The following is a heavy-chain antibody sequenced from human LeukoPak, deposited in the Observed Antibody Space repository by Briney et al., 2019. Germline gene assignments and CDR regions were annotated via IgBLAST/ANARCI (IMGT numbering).Heavy chain of an antibody. Sequence: SETLSLTCTVSGGSISSGSYYWSWIRQPAGKGLEYIGHIYYSGSTNYNPSLKSRVTISVDTSKNQFSLKLSSVTAADTAVYYCARIPYYYGSGSHFDYWGQGTLVTVSS. CDR3: ARIPYYYGSGSHFDY. V-gene: IGHV4-61*09. CDR2: IYYSGST. J-gene: IGHJ4*02. CDR1: GGSISSGSYY. D-gene: IGHD3-10*01.